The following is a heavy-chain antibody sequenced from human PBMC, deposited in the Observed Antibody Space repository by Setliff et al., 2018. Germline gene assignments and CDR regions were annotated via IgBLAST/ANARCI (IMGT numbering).Heavy chain of an antibody. V-gene: IGHV1-3*01. J-gene: IGHJ5*02. CDR2: INAGNGNT. CDR3: ARRRGYCSGGSCSDGWVNWLDP. D-gene: IGHD2-15*01. Sequence: ASVKVSCKASGYTFTIYAIHWVRQAPGQRLEWMGWINAGNGNTKYSQKFQGRVTITRDTSASTAYMELSSLRSEDTAVYYCARRRGYCSGGSCSDGWVNWLDPWGQGTLVTV. CDR1: GYTFTIYA.